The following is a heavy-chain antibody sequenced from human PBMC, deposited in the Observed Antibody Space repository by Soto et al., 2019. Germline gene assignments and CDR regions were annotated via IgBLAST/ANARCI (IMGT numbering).Heavy chain of an antibody. CDR3: AKPLSRDVNYYYAMDV. J-gene: IGHJ6*02. Sequence: QVQLVESGGGVVQPGRSLRLSCAASGFSFSYYGMYWVRQAPGKGLEWVAVISYDGSDKYYADSLKGRFTISRDNSKNXLYLQMNSLRAEDTAVYYCAKPLSRDVNYYYAMDVWGQGTTVTVSS. V-gene: IGHV3-30*18. CDR1: GFSFSYYG. CDR2: ISYDGSDK.